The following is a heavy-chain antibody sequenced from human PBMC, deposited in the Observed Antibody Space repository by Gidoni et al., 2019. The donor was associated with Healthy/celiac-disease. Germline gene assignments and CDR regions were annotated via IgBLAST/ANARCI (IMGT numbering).Heavy chain of an antibody. CDR2: INPSGCST. CDR1: GYTFTSYY. D-gene: IGHD3-22*01. J-gene: IGHJ6*02. CDR3: ARQIIYDSSGYNSYGMDV. V-gene: IGHV1-46*03. Sequence: QVQLVQSGAEVKKPGASVTVSCKASGYTFTSYYMHWVRQAPGQGLEWMGIINPSGCSTSYAQKFQGRVTMTRDTSTSTVYMELSSLISEDTAVYYCARQIIYDSSGYNSYGMDVWGQGTTVTVSS.